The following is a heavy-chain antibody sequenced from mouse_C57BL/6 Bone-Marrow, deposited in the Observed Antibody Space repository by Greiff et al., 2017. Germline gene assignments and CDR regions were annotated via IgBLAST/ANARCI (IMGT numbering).Heavy chain of an antibody. CDR2: IYPRSGNT. V-gene: IGHV1-81*01. CDR3: ASYYGSSYPAWFAY. CDR1: GYTFTSYG. D-gene: IGHD1-1*01. J-gene: IGHJ3*01. Sequence: QVHVKQSGAELARPGASVKLSCKASGYTFTSYGISWVKQRTGQGLEWIGEIYPRSGNTYYNEKFKGKVTLTADKSSSTAYMELRSLTSEDSAVYFCASYYGSSYPAWFAYWGQGTLVTVSA.